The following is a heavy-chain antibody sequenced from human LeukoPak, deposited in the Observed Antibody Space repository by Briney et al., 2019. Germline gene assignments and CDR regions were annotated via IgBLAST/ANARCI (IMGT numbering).Heavy chain of an antibody. D-gene: IGHD4-17*01. J-gene: IGHJ4*02. V-gene: IGHV1-2*02. CDR1: GYTFTAYY. CDR2: INPNSGGT. Sequence: ASVKVSRKTSGYTFTAYYINWVRQAPGQGLEWVGWINPNSGGTNYAQNFQGRVTMTRDTSISTAYMELSRLTSDDTAVYYCAKDSLRDYGAYGTCDYWGQGTLVTVSS. CDR3: AKDSLRDYGAYGTCDY.